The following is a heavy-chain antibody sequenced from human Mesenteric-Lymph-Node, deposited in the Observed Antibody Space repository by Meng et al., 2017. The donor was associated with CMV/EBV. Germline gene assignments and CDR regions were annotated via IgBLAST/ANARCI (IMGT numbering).Heavy chain of an antibody. V-gene: IGHV3-30-3*01. J-gene: IGHJ4*02. D-gene: IGHD3-22*01. CDR2: ISYDGSNK. CDR1: GFTFSSYA. CDR3: ARDESLMIARGAFDY. Sequence: GESLKISCAASGFTFSSYAMHWVRQAPGKGLEWVAVISYDGSNKYYADSVKGRFTISRDNSKNTLYLQMNSLRAEDTAVYFCARDESLMIARGAFDYWGQGILVTVSS.